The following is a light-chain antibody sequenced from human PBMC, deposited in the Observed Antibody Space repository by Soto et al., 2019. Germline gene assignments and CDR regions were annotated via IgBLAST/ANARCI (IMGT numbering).Light chain of an antibody. J-gene: IGKJ1*01. V-gene: IGKV3-15*01. Sequence: EIVMTQSPATLSVSPGERATLSCRASQSVSDNFAWYQHKPGQAPRLLIYGASTRATGIPARFSGSGSGTEFTLTISSLQSEDFAIYYCQQYNNWPRTFGQGTKVEIK. CDR3: QQYNNWPRT. CDR2: GAS. CDR1: QSVSDN.